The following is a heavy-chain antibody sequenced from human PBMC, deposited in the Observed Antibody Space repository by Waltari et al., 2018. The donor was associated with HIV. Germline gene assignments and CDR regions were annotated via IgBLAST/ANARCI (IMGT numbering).Heavy chain of an antibody. CDR1: GYTFTGYY. J-gene: IGHJ4*02. CDR3: ATPSDDSSGYYSAGSEFDY. D-gene: IGHD3-22*01. CDR2: INPNSGGT. V-gene: IGHV1-2*02. Sequence: QVQLVQSGAEVKKPGASAKVSCKASGYTFTGYYIHWVRQAPGQGLAWMGWINPNSGGTNYAQNFQGRVTMTRDTSISTAYMELSRLRSDDTAVYYCATPSDDSSGYYSAGSEFDYWGQGTLVTVSS.